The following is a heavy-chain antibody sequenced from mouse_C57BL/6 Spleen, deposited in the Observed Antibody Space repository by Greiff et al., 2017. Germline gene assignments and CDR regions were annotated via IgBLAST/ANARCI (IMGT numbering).Heavy chain of an antibody. CDR3: ASQNPLDAMDY. V-gene: IGHV2-9-1*01. J-gene: IGHJ4*01. CDR1: GFSLTSYA. Sequence: QVQLKQSGPGLVAPSQSLSITCTVSGFSLTSYAISWVRQPPGKGLEWLGVIWTGGGTNYNSALNSRLSISKENSKSQVFLKMNSLQTYDTARYYCASQNPLDAMDYWGQGTSVTVSS. CDR2: IWTGGGT.